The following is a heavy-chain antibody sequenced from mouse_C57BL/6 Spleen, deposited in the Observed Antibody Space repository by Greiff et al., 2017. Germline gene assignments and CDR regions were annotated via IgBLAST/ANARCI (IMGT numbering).Heavy chain of an antibody. Sequence: EVMLVESGGGLVKPGGSLKLSCAASGFTFSDYGMHWVRQAPEQGLEWVAYISSGSSTIYYADTVKGRFTISRDNAKNTLFLQMTSLRSEDTAMYYCARKTTVVPWYFDVWGTGTTVTVSS. D-gene: IGHD1-1*01. V-gene: IGHV5-17*01. J-gene: IGHJ1*03. CDR3: ARKTTVVPWYFDV. CDR1: GFTFSDYG. CDR2: ISSGSSTI.